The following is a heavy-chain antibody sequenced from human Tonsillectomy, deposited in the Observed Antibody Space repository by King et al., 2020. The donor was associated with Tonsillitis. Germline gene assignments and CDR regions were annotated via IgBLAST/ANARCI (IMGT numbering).Heavy chain of an antibody. D-gene: IGHD3-22*01. Sequence: VQLVESGGGLVQPGGSLRLSCAASGFTFSTYWMTWVRQAPGKGREWVANIKKDVSEKYFVDSVKGRFTISRDNAKNSLYLQMNSLRAEDTAVYYCASYYDSSGSSGFDYWGQGTLVTVSS. V-gene: IGHV3-7*01. CDR1: GFTFSTYW. J-gene: IGHJ4*02. CDR3: ASYYDSSGSSGFDY. CDR2: IKKDVSEK.